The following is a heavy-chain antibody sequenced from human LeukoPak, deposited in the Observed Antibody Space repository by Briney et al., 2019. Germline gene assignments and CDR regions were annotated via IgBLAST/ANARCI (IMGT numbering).Heavy chain of an antibody. D-gene: IGHD6-13*01. Sequence: ASVKVSCKASGYTFTSYGISWVRQAPGQGLEWMGWISAYNGNTNYAQKFQGRVTMTRDTSISTAYMELSRLRSDDTAVYYCARGGIYSSSWYGFTDAFDIWGQGTMVTVSS. CDR1: GYTFTSYG. V-gene: IGHV1-18*01. J-gene: IGHJ3*02. CDR2: ISAYNGNT. CDR3: ARGGIYSSSWYGFTDAFDI.